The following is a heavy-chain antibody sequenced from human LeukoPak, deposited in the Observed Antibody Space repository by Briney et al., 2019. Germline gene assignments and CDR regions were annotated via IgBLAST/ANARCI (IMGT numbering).Heavy chain of an antibody. CDR1: GYRFITFG. D-gene: IGHD3-10*01. CDR3: ARFQASEFRGFDH. V-gene: IGHV1-18*01. Sequence: ASVKVSCKTSGYRFITFGINWVRQAPGQGLEWMGWINPYNGNRHYAKEFQGRFNMTTDTSTSTVYLELQTLTSDDTAIYYCARFQASEFRGFDHWGQGTLITVSS. CDR2: INPYNGNR. J-gene: IGHJ4*02.